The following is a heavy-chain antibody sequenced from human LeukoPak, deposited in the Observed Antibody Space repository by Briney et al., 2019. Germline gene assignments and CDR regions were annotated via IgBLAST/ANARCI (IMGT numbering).Heavy chain of an antibody. J-gene: IGHJ4*02. CDR1: GYSFTSYG. CDR2: ISGYNGNT. Sequence: ASVKVSCKASGYSFTSYGISWVRQAPGQGLEWMGWISGYNGNTNYAQKFQGRVTMTTDTSTSTAYMEMGSLRSDDTAVYYCARDRGTWNDDGFDYWGQGTLVTVSS. CDR3: ARDRGTWNDDGFDY. V-gene: IGHV1-18*01. D-gene: IGHD1-1*01.